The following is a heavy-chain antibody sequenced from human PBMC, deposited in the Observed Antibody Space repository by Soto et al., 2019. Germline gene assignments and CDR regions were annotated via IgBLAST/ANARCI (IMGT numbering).Heavy chain of an antibody. CDR3: AKLGSSSWSPHYYFDY. V-gene: IGHV3-23*01. Sequence: GGSLRLSCAASGFTFSSYWMSWVRQAPGKGLEWVSAITDSGDDTYYIDSVKGRFTISRDNSKSTLYLQMNSLRAEDTAIYYCAKLGSSSWSPHYYFDYWGQGTLVTVSS. CDR1: GFTFSSYW. CDR2: ITDSGDDT. J-gene: IGHJ4*02. D-gene: IGHD2-2*01.